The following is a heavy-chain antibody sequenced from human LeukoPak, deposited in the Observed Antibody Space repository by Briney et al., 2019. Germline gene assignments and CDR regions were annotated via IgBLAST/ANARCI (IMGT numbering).Heavy chain of an antibody. D-gene: IGHD6-19*01. CDR2: TYYRSKWYN. CDR3: ASSYGWSLNWFDP. Sequence: ASQTLSLTCAISGDSVSSNSAAWHWIRQSPSRGLEWLGGTYYRSKWYNDYAVSVKSRITINPDTSKNQFSLQLNSVTPEDTAVYYCASSYGWSLNWFDPWGQGTLVTVSS. J-gene: IGHJ5*02. CDR1: GDSVSSNSAA. V-gene: IGHV6-1*01.